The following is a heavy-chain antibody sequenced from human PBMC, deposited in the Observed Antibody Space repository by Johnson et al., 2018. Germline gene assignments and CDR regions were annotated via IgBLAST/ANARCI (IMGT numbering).Heavy chain of an antibody. CDR2: ISSSSSTI. Sequence: EVQLVESGGGLVQPGGSLRLSCAASGFTFSSYSMNWVRQAPGKGLEWVSYISSSSSTIYYADSVKGRFTISRDNAKNSLYLQMNSRGDEDTAVYYCAGYDGSGGYWAGGAFDIWGQGTMVTVSS. V-gene: IGHV3-48*02. CDR1: GFTFSSYS. CDR3: AGYDGSGGYWAGGAFDI. J-gene: IGHJ3*02. D-gene: IGHD3-10*01.